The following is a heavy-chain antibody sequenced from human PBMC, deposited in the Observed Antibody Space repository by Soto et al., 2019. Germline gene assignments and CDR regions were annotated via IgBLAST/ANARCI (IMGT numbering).Heavy chain of an antibody. D-gene: IGHD7-27*01. CDR2: ISYDGTNK. CDR3: ARDPKTSGGQNWAFNYFDS. J-gene: IGHJ5*01. CDR1: GFSFSISP. V-gene: IGHV3-30-3*01. Sequence: PGGSLRLSCAASGFSFSISPMHWARQAPGKGPEWVALISYDGTNKFYADSVKGRFTISRDNSKSTLYLQVARLRPEDAAVYYCARDPKTSGGQNWAFNYFDSWGNGTLVTV.